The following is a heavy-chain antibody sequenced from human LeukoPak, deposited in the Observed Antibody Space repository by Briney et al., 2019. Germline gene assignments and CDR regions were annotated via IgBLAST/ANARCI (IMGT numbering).Heavy chain of an antibody. J-gene: IGHJ4*02. CDR1: GFTFSSYC. D-gene: IGHD2-15*01. CDR3: ARDIVVVVAATYYFDY. Sequence: PGGSLRLSCAASGFTFSSYCMSWVRQARGKWLEWVANIKQDGSEKYYVDSVKGRFAISRDNAKNSLYLQMNSLRAEDTAVYYCARDIVVVVAATYYFDYWGQGTLVTVSS. V-gene: IGHV3-7*01. CDR2: IKQDGSEK.